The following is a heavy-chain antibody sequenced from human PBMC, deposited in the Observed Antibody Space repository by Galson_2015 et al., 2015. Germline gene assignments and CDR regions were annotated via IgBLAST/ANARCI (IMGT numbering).Heavy chain of an antibody. CDR2: IGARSGTT. CDR3: ARNSGKNYRY. V-gene: IGHV3-23*01. D-gene: IGHD1-26*01. Sequence: SLRLSCAASGFTFNTFAMSWVRQAPGKGLEWVSVIGARSGTTHYADSVKGRFTISRDNSKNMVFLQLDGLRVEDTAVYYCARNSGKNYRY. CDR1: GFTFNTFA. J-gene: IGHJ2*01.